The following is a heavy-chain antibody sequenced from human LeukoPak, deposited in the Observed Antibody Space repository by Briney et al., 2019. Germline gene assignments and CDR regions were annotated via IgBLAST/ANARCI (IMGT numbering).Heavy chain of an antibody. J-gene: IGHJ6*02. V-gene: IGHV3-30*18. Sequence: QSGRSLRLSCAASGFTFSSYGMHWVRQAPGKGLEWVAVISYDGSNKYYADSVKGRFTISRDNSKNTLYLQMNSLRAEDTAVYYCAKDVGRILTGPEYGMDVWGQGTTVTVSS. CDR3: AKDVGRILTGPEYGMDV. D-gene: IGHD3-9*01. CDR1: GFTFSSYG. CDR2: ISYDGSNK.